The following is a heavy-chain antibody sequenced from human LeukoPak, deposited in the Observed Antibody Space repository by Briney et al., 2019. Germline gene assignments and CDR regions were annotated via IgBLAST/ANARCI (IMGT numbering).Heavy chain of an antibody. CDR1: GFTVSSNY. CDR3: AKTRPTYYYDSSGQRAAFDI. J-gene: IGHJ3*02. CDR2: ISSGGST. Sequence: GGSLRLSCAASGFTVSSNYMSWVRQAPGKGLEWVSVISSGGSTYYADSVKGRFTVSRDNSKNTVYLQMNSLRAEDTAVYYCAKTRPTYYYDSSGQRAAFDIWGQGTMVTVSS. V-gene: IGHV3-53*05. D-gene: IGHD3-22*01.